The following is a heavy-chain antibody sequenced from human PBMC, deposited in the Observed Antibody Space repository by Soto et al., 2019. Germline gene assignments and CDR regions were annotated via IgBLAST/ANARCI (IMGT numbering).Heavy chain of an antibody. Sequence: EVQLLESGGGLVQPGGSLRLSCAASGFTYSSYALACVRQAPGKGLEWVSSISGGGGDTSYADSVRGRFTISRDNSKNTLYLQMNSLRAEDAAVYYCVRSFTWYSEADYWGQGTLVTVSS. V-gene: IGHV3-23*01. CDR1: GFTYSSYA. CDR3: VRSFTWYSEADY. D-gene: IGHD6-13*01. J-gene: IGHJ4*02. CDR2: ISGGGGDT.